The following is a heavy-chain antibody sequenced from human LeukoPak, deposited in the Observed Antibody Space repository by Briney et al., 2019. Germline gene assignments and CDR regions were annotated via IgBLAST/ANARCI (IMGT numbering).Heavy chain of an antibody. D-gene: IGHD3-10*01. Sequence: ASVKVSCKASGYTFTSYAMHWVRQAPGQRLEWMGWINAGNGNTKYSQKFQGRVTITRDTSASTAYMELSSLRSEDTAVYYCARSKAVLLWFGESDYWGQGTLVTVSP. V-gene: IGHV1-3*01. CDR3: ARSKAVLLWFGESDY. J-gene: IGHJ4*02. CDR2: INAGNGNT. CDR1: GYTFTSYA.